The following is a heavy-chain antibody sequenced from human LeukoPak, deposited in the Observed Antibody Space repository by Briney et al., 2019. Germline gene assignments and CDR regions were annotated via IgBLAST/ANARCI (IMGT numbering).Heavy chain of an antibody. D-gene: IGHD3-22*01. CDR1: GGSISSYY. V-gene: IGHV4-59*01. CDR2: IYYSGST. J-gene: IGHJ4*02. Sequence: PSETLSLTCTVSGGSISSYYWSWIRQPPGKGLEWIGYIYYSGSTNYNPSLKSRVTISVDTSKNQFSLKLSSVTAADTAVYYCASATYYYNSSGYYYTAGGFDYWGQGTLVTVSS. CDR3: ASATYYYNSSGYYYTAGGFDY.